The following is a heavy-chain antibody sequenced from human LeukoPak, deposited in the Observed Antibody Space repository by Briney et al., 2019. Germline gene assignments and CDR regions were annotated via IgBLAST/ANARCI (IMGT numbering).Heavy chain of an antibody. CDR3: ARDLLEVGILYGMDV. Sequence: PGRSLRLSCAASGFTFSSYGMHGVRQAPGKGLEWVAVIWYDGSNKYYADSVKGRFTISRDNSKNTLYLQVNSLRAEDTAVYYCARDLLEVGILYGMDVWGQGTTVTVSS. D-gene: IGHD3-3*01. J-gene: IGHJ6*02. CDR1: GFTFSSYG. CDR2: IWYDGSNK. V-gene: IGHV3-33*01.